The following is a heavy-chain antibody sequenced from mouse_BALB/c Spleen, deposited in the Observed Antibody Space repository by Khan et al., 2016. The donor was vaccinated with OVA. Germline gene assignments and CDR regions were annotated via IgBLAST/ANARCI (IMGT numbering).Heavy chain of an antibody. CDR2: FYPGNSDT. V-gene: IGHV1-5*01. CDR3: TRWWVWFAY. Sequence: VQLKQSGTVLARPGASVKMSCKASGYSFTSYWMHWVKQRPGQGLEWIGAFYPGNSDTNYNQKFKDKAKLTAVTSASTAYMELSSLTNEDSAVYYCTRWWVWFAYWGQGTLVTVSA. J-gene: IGHJ3*01. CDR1: GYSFTSYW. D-gene: IGHD1-1*02.